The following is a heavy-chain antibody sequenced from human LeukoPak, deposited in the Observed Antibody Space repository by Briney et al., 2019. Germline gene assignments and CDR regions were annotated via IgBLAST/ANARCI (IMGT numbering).Heavy chain of an antibody. CDR3: ASRYCSGGSCYFGFDY. Sequence: PGGSLRLSCAASGFTFSSYSMNWVRQAPGEGLEWVSSISSSGSDIYYADSVKGRFTISRDNAKNSLYLKMNSLRAEDTAVYYCASRYCSGGSCYFGFDYWGQGTLVTVSS. CDR1: GFTFSSYS. D-gene: IGHD2-15*01. J-gene: IGHJ4*02. V-gene: IGHV3-21*01. CDR2: ISSSGSDI.